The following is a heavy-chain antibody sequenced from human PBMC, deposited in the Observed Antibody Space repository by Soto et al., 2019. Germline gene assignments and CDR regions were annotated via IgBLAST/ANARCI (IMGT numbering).Heavy chain of an antibody. CDR1: GFTFDDYG. CDR2: INWNGGST. CDR3: ARVNRDTLTGYSSHYFDY. V-gene: IGHV3-20*04. D-gene: IGHD3-9*01. Sequence: EVQLVESGGGVVRPGGSLRLSCAASGFTFDDYGMSWVRQAPGKGLEWDSGINWNGGSTGYADSVKGRFTISRDNAKNSLYLQMNSLRAEDTALYYCARVNRDTLTGYSSHYFDYWGQGTLVTVSS. J-gene: IGHJ4*02.